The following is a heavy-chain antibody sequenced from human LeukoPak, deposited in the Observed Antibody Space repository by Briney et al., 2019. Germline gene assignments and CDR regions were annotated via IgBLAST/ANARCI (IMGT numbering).Heavy chain of an antibody. CDR2: LSGSGGGT. CDR1: GITLSNYG. CDR3: AKRGVVVRVVLVGFHREAYYFDS. V-gene: IGHV3-23*01. J-gene: IGHJ4*02. D-gene: IGHD3-10*01. Sequence: GGSLRLSCGVSGITLSNYGMSWVRQAPGKGLGWVAGLSGSGGGTKYADSVKGRFTISRDNSKNTLYLQMNGLRAEDTAVYFCAKRGVVVRVVLVGFHREAYYFDSWGQGALVTVSS.